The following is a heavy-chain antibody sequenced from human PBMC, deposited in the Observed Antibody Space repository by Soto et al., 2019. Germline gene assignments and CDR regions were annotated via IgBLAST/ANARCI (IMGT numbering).Heavy chain of an antibody. CDR3: ASVLRYFDWFSPNDY. J-gene: IGHJ4*02. CDR1: GFTFSGYA. D-gene: IGHD3-9*01. CDR2: ISGSGGST. V-gene: IGHV3-23*01. Sequence: GGSLRLSCAASGFTFSGYALTWVRQAPGKGLEYVSAISGSGGSTYYADSVKGRFTISRDNSKNTLYLQMNSLRAEDTAVYYCASVLRYFDWFSPNDYWGQGTLVTVSS.